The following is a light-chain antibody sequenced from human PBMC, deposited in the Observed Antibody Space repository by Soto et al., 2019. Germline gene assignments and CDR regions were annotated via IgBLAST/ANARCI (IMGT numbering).Light chain of an antibody. CDR3: QQRSSWPFT. CDR2: DSS. J-gene: IGKJ2*01. Sequence: EIVLTQSPATLSLSPGERATLSCRASQSVSTYLAWYQQKPGQPPRHLIFDSSKRATGIPARFSGSGSGTDFTLTISSLEPEDFVAYYCQQRSSWPFTFGQGTKLEIK. V-gene: IGKV3-11*01. CDR1: QSVSTY.